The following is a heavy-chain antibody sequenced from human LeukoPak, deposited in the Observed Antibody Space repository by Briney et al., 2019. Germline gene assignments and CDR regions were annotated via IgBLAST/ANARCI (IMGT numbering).Heavy chain of an antibody. CDR3: ARAVVGYCSGGSCSLFDY. Sequence: EASVKVSCKASGYTFTGYYMRWVRQAPGQGLEWMGRINPNSGGTNYAQKFQGRVTMTRDTSISTAYMELSRLRSDDTAVYYCARAVVGYCSGGSCSLFDYWGQGTLVTVSS. V-gene: IGHV1-2*06. J-gene: IGHJ4*02. D-gene: IGHD2-15*01. CDR2: INPNSGGT. CDR1: GYTFTGYY.